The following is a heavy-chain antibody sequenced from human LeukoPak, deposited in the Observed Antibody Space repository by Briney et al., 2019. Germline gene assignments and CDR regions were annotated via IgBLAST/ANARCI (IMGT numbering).Heavy chain of an antibody. CDR2: IYYSGST. V-gene: IGHV4-39*07. D-gene: IGHD3-10*01. Sequence: SETLSLTCTVSGGSTTSNYYWGWIRQPPGRGLEWIGSIYYSGSTNYNPSLKSRVTISVDTSKNQFSLKLSSVTAADTAVYYCARGIPFDYWGQGTLVTVSS. CDR1: GGSTTSNYY. J-gene: IGHJ4*02. CDR3: ARGIPFDY.